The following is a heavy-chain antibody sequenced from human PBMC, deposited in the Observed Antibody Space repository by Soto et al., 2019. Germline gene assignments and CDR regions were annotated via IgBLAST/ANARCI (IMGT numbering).Heavy chain of an antibody. V-gene: IGHV1-18*01. J-gene: IGHJ4*02. Sequence: ASVKVSCKGSGYTFTSYGIAWVRQAPGQGLEWMGWISAHNDNTNYAQKVQGRVTVTRDTSTSTAYMELRNLRSDDTAVYYCARDAPPEDYWGQGTLVTVSS. CDR1: GYTFTSYG. CDR3: ARDAPPEDY. CDR2: ISAHNDNT.